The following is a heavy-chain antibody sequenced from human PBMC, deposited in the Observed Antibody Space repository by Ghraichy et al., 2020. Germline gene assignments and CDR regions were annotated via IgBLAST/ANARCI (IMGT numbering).Heavy chain of an antibody. CDR3: ASRTSITIFGVVIMKENGFDP. CDR1: GGSISSSSYY. D-gene: IGHD3-3*01. V-gene: IGHV4-39*01. Sequence: SETLSLTCTVSGGSISSSSYYWGWIRQPPGKGLEWIGSIYYSGSTYYNPSLKSRVTISVDTSKNQFSLKLSSVTAADTAVYYCASRTSITIFGVVIMKENGFDPWGQGTLVTVSS. J-gene: IGHJ5*02. CDR2: IYYSGST.